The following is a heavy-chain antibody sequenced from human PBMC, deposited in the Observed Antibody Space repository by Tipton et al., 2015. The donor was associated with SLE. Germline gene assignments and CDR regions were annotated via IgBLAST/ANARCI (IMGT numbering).Heavy chain of an antibody. D-gene: IGHD3-16*01. V-gene: IGHV3-23*04. CDR2: ISGSDGST. CDR1: RFTFSTYG. CDR3: ATRSDGVPYH. J-gene: IGHJ5*02. Sequence: QLVQSGGGLVQPGRSLRLSCAASRFTFSTYGMRWVRQSPEKGLEWVSSISGSDGSTYYADSVKGRFTISRDNSKNTLFLQMNSLRVEDTAVYYCATRSDGVPYHWGQGALVTVSS.